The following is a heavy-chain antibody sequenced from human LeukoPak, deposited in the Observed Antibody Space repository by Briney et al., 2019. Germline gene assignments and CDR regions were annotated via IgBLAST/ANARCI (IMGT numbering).Heavy chain of an antibody. J-gene: IGHJ5*02. Sequence: PSETLSLTCTVSGGSISSSSYYWGWIRQPPGKGLEWIGSIYYSGSTYYNPPLKSRVTISVDSSKNQFSLKLSSVTAADTAVYYCARHSSSSGASNWFDPWGQGTLVTVSS. CDR2: IYYSGST. CDR3: ARHSSSSGASNWFDP. D-gene: IGHD6-6*01. V-gene: IGHV4-39*01. CDR1: GGSISSSSYY.